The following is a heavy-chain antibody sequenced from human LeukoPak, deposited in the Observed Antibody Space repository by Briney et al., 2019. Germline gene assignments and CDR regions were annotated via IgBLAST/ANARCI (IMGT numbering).Heavy chain of an antibody. V-gene: IGHV4-34*01. J-gene: IGHJ4*02. CDR2: INHSGST. CDR1: GESFSGYY. CDR3: ARGLPVTTRYYFDY. D-gene: IGHD4-17*01. Sequence: SETLSLTCAVYGESFSGYYWSWIRHPPGRGLEWLGEINHSGSTNYNPSLKSRVTISVDTSKNQFSLKLSSVTAADTAVYYCARGLPVTTRYYFDYWGQGTLVTVSS.